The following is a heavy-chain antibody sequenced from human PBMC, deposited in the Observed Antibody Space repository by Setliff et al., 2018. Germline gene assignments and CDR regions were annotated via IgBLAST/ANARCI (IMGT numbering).Heavy chain of an antibody. D-gene: IGHD5-18*01. CDR3: ARDLGYSYGIYYFDY. V-gene: IGHV4-61*08. J-gene: IGHJ4*02. CDR1: GGSISSGDYY. CDR2: IYYSGST. Sequence: SETLSLTCTVSGGSISSGDYYWSWIRQPPGKGLEWIGSIYYSGSTNYNPSLKSRVTISVDTSKNQFSLKLSSVTAADTAVYYCARDLGYSYGIYYFDYWGQGTLVTVSS.